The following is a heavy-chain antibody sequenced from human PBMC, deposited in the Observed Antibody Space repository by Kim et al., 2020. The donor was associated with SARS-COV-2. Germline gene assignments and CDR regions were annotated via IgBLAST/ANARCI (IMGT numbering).Heavy chain of an antibody. V-gene: IGHV3-30*07. Sequence: YADTEKERVTTLKNKSKNSLYLQMNSRRAEDTAVYYCARGGWCAYWYYDHWGRGTLVTVSS. J-gene: IGHJ2*01. CDR3: ARGGWCAYWYYDH. D-gene: IGHD2-8*02.